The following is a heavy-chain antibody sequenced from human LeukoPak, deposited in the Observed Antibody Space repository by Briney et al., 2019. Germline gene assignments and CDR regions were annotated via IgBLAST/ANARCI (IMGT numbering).Heavy chain of an antibody. CDR2: INHSGST. J-gene: IGHJ4*02. CDR3: ARISVAAATYYFDY. Sequence: KPSETLSLTCAVYGGSFSGYYWSWIRQPPGKGLEWIGEINHSGSTYYNPSLKSRVTISVDTSKNQFSLKLSSVTAADTAVYYCARISVAAATYYFDYWGQGTLVTVSS. D-gene: IGHD6-13*01. CDR1: GGSFSGYY. V-gene: IGHV4-34*01.